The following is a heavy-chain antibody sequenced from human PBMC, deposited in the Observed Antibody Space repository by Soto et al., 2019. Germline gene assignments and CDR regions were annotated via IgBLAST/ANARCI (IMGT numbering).Heavy chain of an antibody. CDR2: VTGDGGRT. D-gene: IGHD4-17*01. CDR3: AKSGGPTATTNSDS. J-gene: IGHJ4*02. CDR1: GFTFSNYA. V-gene: IGHV3-23*01. Sequence: PGGSLRLSCAASGFTFSNYAMTWVRQAPGKGLEWVSVVTGDGGRTYYSDSVKGRFTISRDNSKNALFLQMNTLRAEDTAIYYCAKSGGPTATTNSDSWGQGTLVTVSS.